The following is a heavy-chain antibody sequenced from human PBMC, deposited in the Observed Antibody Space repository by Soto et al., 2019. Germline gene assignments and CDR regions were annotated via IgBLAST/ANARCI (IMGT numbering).Heavy chain of an antibody. V-gene: IGHV4-34*01. CDR3: ATRFYDSSGYYLFYFDS. Sequence: SETLSLTCAVSGGSFSFYYWSWIRQPPGKELEWIGEINHSGSTNYNSSLKSRVTISVDTSENQFSLKLSSVTAADTAVYYCATRFYDSSGYYLFYFDSWGQGTLVTVSS. J-gene: IGHJ4*02. D-gene: IGHD3-22*01. CDR1: GGSFSFYY. CDR2: INHSGST.